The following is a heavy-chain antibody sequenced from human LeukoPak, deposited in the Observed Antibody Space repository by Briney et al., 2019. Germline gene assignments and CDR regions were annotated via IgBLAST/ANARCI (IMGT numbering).Heavy chain of an antibody. Sequence: GGSLRLSCAASGFTFSNAWMSWVRQAPGKGLEWVGRIKSKTDGGTTDYAAPVKGRFTISRDDSKNTLYLQMNSLKTEDTAVYFCARIMRVHYGTYYFDFWGQGTLVTVSS. CDR3: ARIMRVHYGTYYFDF. J-gene: IGHJ4*02. D-gene: IGHD3-10*01. CDR2: IKSKTDGGTT. CDR1: GFTFSNAW. V-gene: IGHV3-15*01.